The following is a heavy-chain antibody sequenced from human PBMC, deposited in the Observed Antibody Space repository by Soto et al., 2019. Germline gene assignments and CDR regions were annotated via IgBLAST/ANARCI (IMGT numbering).Heavy chain of an antibody. Sequence: PSETLSLTCTVSGGSISSSSYYWGWIRQPPGKGLKWIGSIYYSGSTYYSPSLKSRVTVSVDTSKNQFSLKLSSVTAADTAVYYCASLLSGWYSPFDYWGQGTLVTVSS. D-gene: IGHD6-13*01. CDR3: ASLLSGWYSPFDY. J-gene: IGHJ4*02. CDR2: IYYSGST. CDR1: GGSISSSSYY. V-gene: IGHV4-39*01.